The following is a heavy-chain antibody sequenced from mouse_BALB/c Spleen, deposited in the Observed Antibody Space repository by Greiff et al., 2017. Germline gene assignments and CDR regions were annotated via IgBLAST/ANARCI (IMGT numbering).Heavy chain of an antibody. J-gene: IGHJ1*01. CDR2: IYPGDGDT. CDR3: ARGGSHWYFDV. Sequence: QVQLQQSGAELARPGASVKLSCKASGYTFTSYWMQWVKQRPGQGLEWIGAIYPGDGDTRYTQKFKGKATLTADKSSSTTYMQLSSLASEDSAVYYCARGGSHWYFDVWGAGTTVTVSS. CDR1: GYTFTSYW. V-gene: IGHV1-87*01.